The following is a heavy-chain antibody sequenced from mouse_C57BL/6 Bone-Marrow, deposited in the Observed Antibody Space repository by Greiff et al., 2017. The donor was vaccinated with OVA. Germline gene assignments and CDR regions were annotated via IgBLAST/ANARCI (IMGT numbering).Heavy chain of an antibody. D-gene: IGHD1-1*01. V-gene: IGHV1-62-2*01. CDR1: GYTFTEYT. CDR3: AKHGKLLRFDY. CDR2: FYPGSGSI. Sequence: VQLQESGAELVKPGASVKLSCKASGYTFTEYTIHWVKQRSGQGLEWIGWFYPGSGSIKYIEKFKDQSTFTGDKSSSTGYMKLSRLTTEDSAVEFCAKHGKLLRFDYWGQGTTLTVSS. J-gene: IGHJ2*01.